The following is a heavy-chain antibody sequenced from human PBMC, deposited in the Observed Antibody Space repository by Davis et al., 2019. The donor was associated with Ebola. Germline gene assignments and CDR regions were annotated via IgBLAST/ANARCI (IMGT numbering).Heavy chain of an antibody. CDR1: GDSVSSGG. CDR2: TYYKSKWYN. V-gene: IGHV6-1*01. Sequence: HSQTPSLTCAISGDSVSSGGWNWIRQSPSRGLEWLGRTYYKSKWYNDYAVSVKSRITISPDTSKNQFSLQLNSVTPEDTAVYYCARGWLRTGLDVWGKGTTVTVSS. J-gene: IGHJ6*04. D-gene: IGHD5-12*01. CDR3: ARGWLRTGLDV.